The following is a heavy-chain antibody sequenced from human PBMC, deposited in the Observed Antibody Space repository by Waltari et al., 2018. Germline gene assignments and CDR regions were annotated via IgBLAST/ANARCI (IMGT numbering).Heavy chain of an antibody. CDR1: GGSFSGYY. J-gene: IGHJ6*02. CDR2: INHNGNR. Sequence: QVQLQQWGAGQLQPSETLSLTCGVSGGSFSGYYWGWIRQPPGKGLEWIGEINHNGNRNYHPPLRSRVTMLIDTSRSQFSLKVNSVTAADTAVYYCVRLEDCSGPGGNCYSGDSFALDVWGQGTTVTVSS. D-gene: IGHD2-15*01. CDR3: VRLEDCSGPGGNCYSGDSFALDV. V-gene: IGHV4-34*02.